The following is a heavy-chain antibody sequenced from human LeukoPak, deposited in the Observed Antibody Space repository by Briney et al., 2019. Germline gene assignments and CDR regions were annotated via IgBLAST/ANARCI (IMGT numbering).Heavy chain of an antibody. Sequence: GASVKVSCKASGGTFSSYTISWVRQAPGQGLEWMGRIIPILGLANYAQKFQGRVTITADKSTNTAYLELSNLRSEDTAVYYCARTSDYAPHAFHIWGQGTMVTVSP. J-gene: IGHJ3*02. CDR2: IIPILGLA. CDR3: ARTSDYAPHAFHI. D-gene: IGHD4-17*01. V-gene: IGHV1-69*02. CDR1: GGTFSSYT.